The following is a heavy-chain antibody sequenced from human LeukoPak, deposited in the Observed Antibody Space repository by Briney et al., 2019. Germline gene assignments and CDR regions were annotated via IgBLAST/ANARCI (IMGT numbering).Heavy chain of an antibody. J-gene: IGHJ3*02. CDR1: GGSISSSSYY. Sequence: SETLSLTCTVSGGSISSSSYYWGWIRQPPGKGLEWIGSIYYSGSTYYNPSLKSRVTISVDTSKNQFSLKLSSVTAADTAVYYCASQNYYDSSSYYDIWGQGTMVTVSP. CDR3: ASQNYYDSSSYYDI. CDR2: IYYSGST. V-gene: IGHV4-39*01. D-gene: IGHD3-22*01.